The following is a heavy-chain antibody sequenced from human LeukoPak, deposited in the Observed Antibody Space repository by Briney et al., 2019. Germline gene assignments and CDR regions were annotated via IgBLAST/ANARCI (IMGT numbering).Heavy chain of an antibody. D-gene: IGHD6-13*01. CDR3: ARSAFLVTAPGLYYFDY. V-gene: IGHV4-4*07. J-gene: IGHJ4*02. CDR1: GGSISSYY. CDR2: IYNSGST. Sequence: SETLSLTCTVPGGSISSYYWSWIRQPAGKGLEWIGHIYNSGSTNYNPSLKGRVTMSVATSKNQFSLHLGSVTAADTAVYYCARSAFLVTAPGLYYFDYWGQGTLVAVSS.